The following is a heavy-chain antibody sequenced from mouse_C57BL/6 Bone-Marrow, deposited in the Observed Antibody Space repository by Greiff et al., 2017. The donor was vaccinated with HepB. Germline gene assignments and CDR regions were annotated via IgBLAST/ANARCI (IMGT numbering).Heavy chain of an antibody. CDR2: IDPENGDT. CDR3: TTLFITTVVASGY. CDR1: GFNIKDDY. D-gene: IGHD1-1*01. V-gene: IGHV14-4*01. J-gene: IGHJ2*01. Sequence: DVQLQESGAELVRPGASVKLSCTASGFNIKDDYMHWVKQRPEQGLEWIGWIDPENGDTEYASKFQGKATITADTSSNTAYLQLSSLTSEDTAVYYCTTLFITTVVASGYWGQGTTLTVSS.